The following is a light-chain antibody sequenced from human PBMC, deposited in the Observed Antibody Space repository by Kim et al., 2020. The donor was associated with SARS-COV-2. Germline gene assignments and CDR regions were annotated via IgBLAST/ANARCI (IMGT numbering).Light chain of an antibody. CDR1: QAIRNE. V-gene: IGKV1-6*01. Sequence: ESTGDRFTITCRASQAIRNELGWYQQKPGKAPKVLIYAASTLQSGVSSRFSGSGSGTDFTLTISSLQPEDFATYYCLQDSRYPRTFGQGTKVDIK. J-gene: IGKJ1*01. CDR2: AAS. CDR3: LQDSRYPRT.